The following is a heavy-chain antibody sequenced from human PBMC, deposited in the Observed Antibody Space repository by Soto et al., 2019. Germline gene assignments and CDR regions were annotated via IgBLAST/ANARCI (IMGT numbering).Heavy chain of an antibody. D-gene: IGHD6-13*01. V-gene: IGHV3-23*01. Sequence: PGGSLRLACAASGFTFSSYAMSWVRQAPGKGLEWVSAISGSGGSTYYADSVKGRFTISRDNSKNTLYLQMNSLRAEDTGVYYCGKSIAAFYYYYCYGVDFWGQGTTVTVSS. CDR2: ISGSGGST. CDR3: GKSIAAFYYYYCYGVDF. CDR1: GFTFSSYA. J-gene: IGHJ6*02.